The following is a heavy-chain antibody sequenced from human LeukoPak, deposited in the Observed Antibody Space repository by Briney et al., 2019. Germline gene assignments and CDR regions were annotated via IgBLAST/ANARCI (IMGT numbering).Heavy chain of an antibody. V-gene: IGHV3-23*01. CDR1: GFSFSSYA. Sequence: GGSLRLSCAASGFSFSSYAMTWARQAPVKGLEWVSAISGDGTRTYYADSVKGRFTISRDNSKNTLYLEMSSLRVEDTAVYYCAKVQRVIVVVISYYFDYWGQGTLVTVSS. CDR2: ISGDGTRT. CDR3: AKVQRVIVVVISYYFDY. D-gene: IGHD3-22*01. J-gene: IGHJ4*02.